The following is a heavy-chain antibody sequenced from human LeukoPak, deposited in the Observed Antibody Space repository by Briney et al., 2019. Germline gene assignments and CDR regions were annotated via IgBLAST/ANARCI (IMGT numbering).Heavy chain of an antibody. Sequence: SQTLSLTCAISGDSVSSNSAAWNWIRQSPSRGLEWLGRTYYRSKWYNDYAVSVKSRITINPDTSKNQFSLQLNSVTPEDTAVYYCARDGGQWHSDLVRYYYYGMDVWGQGTTVTVSS. CDR1: GDSVSSNSAA. V-gene: IGHV6-1*01. CDR3: ARDGGQWHSDLVRYYYYGMDV. J-gene: IGHJ6*02. D-gene: IGHD6-19*01. CDR2: TYYRSKWYN.